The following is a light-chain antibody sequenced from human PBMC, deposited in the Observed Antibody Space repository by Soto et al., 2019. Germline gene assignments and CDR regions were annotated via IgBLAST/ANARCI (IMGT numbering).Light chain of an antibody. CDR2: AAS. V-gene: IGKV1-9*01. CDR1: QGISSH. CDR3: QQLNRYSYT. Sequence: DIELTQSPSFLSASVGDRVTITCRASQGISSHLAWYQQKPGKAPKLLIYAASTLKSGVPSRFSGSGSGTEFTHTTSSQQPEDFATYYGQQLNRYSYTFGQGTKLEIK. J-gene: IGKJ2*01.